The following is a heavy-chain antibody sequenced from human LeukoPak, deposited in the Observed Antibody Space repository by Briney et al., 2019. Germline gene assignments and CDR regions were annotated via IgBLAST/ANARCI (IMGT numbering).Heavy chain of an antibody. CDR3: AKAVPRNEDSSSSPDY. D-gene: IGHD6-6*01. V-gene: IGHV1-3*01. Sequence: ASVKASCKASGYTFTDYAIQWVRLAPGQRLEWMGWINAGNGNTKYSQRFQGRVTITRDTSANTSYMELSSLRSEDTAVYHCAKAVPRNEDSSSSPDYWGQGTLVTVSS. CDR2: INAGNGNT. CDR1: GYTFTDYA. J-gene: IGHJ4*02.